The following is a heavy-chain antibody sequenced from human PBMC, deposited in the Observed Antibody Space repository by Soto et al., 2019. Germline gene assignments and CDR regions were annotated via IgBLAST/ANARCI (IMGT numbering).Heavy chain of an antibody. CDR3: AKSTGGTANGMGV. CDR1: GFSLDDYA. J-gene: IGHJ6*02. CDR2: ISWNSVTI. V-gene: IGHV3-9*01. Sequence: EVQVVESGGGLVQPGRSLRLSCAASGFSLDDYAMHWVRQAPGKGLEWVSGISWNSVTIGYADSVKGRFTISRDNAKNSLYLQMNSLRAEDTALYYCAKSTGGTANGMGVWGQGTTVTVSS. D-gene: IGHD2-8*02.